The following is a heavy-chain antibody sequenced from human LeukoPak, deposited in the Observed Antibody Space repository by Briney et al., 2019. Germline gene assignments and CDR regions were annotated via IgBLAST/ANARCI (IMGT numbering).Heavy chain of an antibody. Sequence: SETLSLTCAVYGGSFSGYYWSWIRQPPGKGLEWIGEINHSGGTNYNPSLKGRVTISVDTSKNQFSLKLSSVTAADTAVYYCARQDDVVVFDYWGQGTLVTVSS. J-gene: IGHJ4*02. CDR2: INHSGGT. CDR1: GGSFSGYY. V-gene: IGHV4-34*01. D-gene: IGHD2-15*01. CDR3: ARQDDVVVFDY.